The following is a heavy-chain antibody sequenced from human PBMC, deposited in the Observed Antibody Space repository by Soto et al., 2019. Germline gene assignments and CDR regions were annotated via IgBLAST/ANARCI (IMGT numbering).Heavy chain of an antibody. CDR3: AKATATGGGAFDI. CDR2: ILVDGRT. J-gene: IGHJ3*02. CDR1: GFICSSYD. D-gene: IGHD2-8*02. Sequence: PGGSRRLSCAASGFICSSYDMSWVRLAPGKGLEWVSTILVDGRTFYVDSVKGRFTISRDSSQNTVYLQMNSLTAGDTALYYCAKATATGGGAFDICGQGTMVTVSS. V-gene: IGHV3-23*01.